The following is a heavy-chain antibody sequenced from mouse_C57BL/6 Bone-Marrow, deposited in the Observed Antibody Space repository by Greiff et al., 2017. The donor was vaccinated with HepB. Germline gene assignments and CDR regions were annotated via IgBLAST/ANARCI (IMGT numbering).Heavy chain of an antibody. D-gene: IGHD2-2*01. V-gene: IGHV1-50*01. CDR3: ARNFPYVYDDYAMDY. CDR2: IDPSDSYT. J-gene: IGHJ4*01. Sequence: QVQLQQPGAELVKPGASVKLSCKASGYTFTSYWMQWVKQRPGQGLEWIGEIDPSDSYTNYNQKFKGKATLTVDTSSSTAYMQLSSLTSEDSAVYYCARNFPYVYDDYAMDYWGQGTSVTVSS. CDR1: GYTFTSYW.